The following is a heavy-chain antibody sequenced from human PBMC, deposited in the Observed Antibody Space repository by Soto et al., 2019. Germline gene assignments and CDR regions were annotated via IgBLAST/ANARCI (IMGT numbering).Heavy chain of an antibody. V-gene: IGHV3-33*01. CDR1: GFTFSSYG. CDR2: IWYDRSNK. Sequence: GGSLRLSCAASGFTFSSYGMHWVRQAPGKGLEWVAAIWYDRSNKYYADSVKGRFTISGDNAKNTLYLQMNSLRAEDTAVYYYARGLVPGSWSDAFGIWGQGTMVTVSS. D-gene: IGHD1-26*01. J-gene: IGHJ3*02. CDR3: ARGLVPGSWSDAFGI.